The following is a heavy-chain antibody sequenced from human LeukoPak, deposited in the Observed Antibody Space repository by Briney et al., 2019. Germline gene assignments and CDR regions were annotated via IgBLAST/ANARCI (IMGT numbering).Heavy chain of an antibody. Sequence: GGSLRLSYAASGFTFSSDSMSWVRQAPGKGLEWVSFIYSGGSTHYSDSVKGRFTISRDNSKNTLYLQMNSLRAEDTAVYYCARRAGEYSHPYDYWGQGTLVTVSS. CDR2: IYSGGST. V-gene: IGHV3-53*01. J-gene: IGHJ4*02. D-gene: IGHD4-17*01. CDR1: GFTFSSDS. CDR3: ARRAGEYSHPYDY.